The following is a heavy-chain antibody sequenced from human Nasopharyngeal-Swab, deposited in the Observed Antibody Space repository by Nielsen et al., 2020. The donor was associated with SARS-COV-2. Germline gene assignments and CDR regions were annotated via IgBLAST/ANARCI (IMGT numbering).Heavy chain of an antibody. J-gene: IGHJ6*02. V-gene: IGHV1-46*01. CDR3: ARERGSGWYGRVYYGMDV. CDR2: INPSGGST. Sequence: WVRQAPGQGLEWMGTINPSGGSTSYAQKFQGRVTMTRDTSTSTVYMELSSLRSEDTAVYYCARERGSGWYGRVYYGMDVWGQGTTVTVSS. D-gene: IGHD6-19*01.